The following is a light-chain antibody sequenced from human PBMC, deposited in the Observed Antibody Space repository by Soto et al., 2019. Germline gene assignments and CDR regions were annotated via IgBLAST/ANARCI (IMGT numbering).Light chain of an antibody. CDR2: GAS. CDR3: EQYSDPPLT. J-gene: IGKJ4*01. Sequence: EIVLTQSPGTLSLSPGERATLSCRASQTVRTNYLAWFQHKPGQAPRLLIYGASSRATGIPDRFSGSVYGTEFTININRLEPEDFAVYFCEQYSDPPLTFGGGTKVEIK. V-gene: IGKV3-20*01. CDR1: QTVRTNY.